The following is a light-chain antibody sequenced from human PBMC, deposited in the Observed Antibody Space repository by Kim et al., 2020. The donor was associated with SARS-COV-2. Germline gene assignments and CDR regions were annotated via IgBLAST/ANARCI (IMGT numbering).Light chain of an antibody. Sequence: SASVGDRVTITCRASQGISSYLAWYQQRPGEAPKLLINAASTLQSGVPSRFSGSGSGTDFTLTISSLQPEDFATYYCQQFNSYPFTFGQGTKLEIK. CDR1: QGISSY. V-gene: IGKV1-9*01. J-gene: IGKJ2*01. CDR3: QQFNSYPFT. CDR2: AAS.